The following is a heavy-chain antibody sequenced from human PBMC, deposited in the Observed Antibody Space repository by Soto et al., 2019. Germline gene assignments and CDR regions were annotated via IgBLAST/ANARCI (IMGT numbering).Heavy chain of an antibody. CDR3: ARDSAGLLWFGELSPYGMDV. J-gene: IGHJ6*02. Sequence: QVQLVQSGAEVKKLGASVKVSCKASGYTFTSYYMHWVRQAPGQGLEWMGIINPSGGSTSYAQKFQGRVTMTRDTSTSTVYMELSSLRSEDTAVYYCARDSAGLLWFGELSPYGMDVWGQGTTVTVSS. D-gene: IGHD3-10*01. V-gene: IGHV1-46*01. CDR1: GYTFTSYY. CDR2: INPSGGST.